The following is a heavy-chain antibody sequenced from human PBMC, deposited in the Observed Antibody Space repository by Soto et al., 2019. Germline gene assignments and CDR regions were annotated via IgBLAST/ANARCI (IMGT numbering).Heavy chain of an antibody. J-gene: IGHJ6*02. D-gene: IGHD6-6*01. CDR2: ISISTGDT. CDR3: ARDGPGRPYGMDV. CDR1: GYTFNTYL. Sequence: QVQLVQSGAEVKKPGASVTVSCKASGYTFNTYLIAWARQAPGQGLEWMGWISISTGDTDYAQNLQGRVTLTTDPSSSTAYMELKSLRPDDTALYYCARDGPGRPYGMDVWGQGTPVIVSS. V-gene: IGHV1-18*01.